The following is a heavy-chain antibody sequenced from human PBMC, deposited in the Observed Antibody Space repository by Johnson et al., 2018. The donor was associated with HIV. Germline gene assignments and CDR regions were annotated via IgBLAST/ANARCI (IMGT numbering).Heavy chain of an antibody. Sequence: VQLVESGGGLVQPGGSLRLSCAASGFTFTSYWMSWVRQAPGKGLEWVANINQDGSDKYYVDSVKGRFTISRDNAKNSLYLQINGLRAEDMAVYYCARDGPRRDAYDIWGQGTMVTVSS. V-gene: IGHV3-7*01. CDR3: ARDGPRRDAYDI. J-gene: IGHJ3*02. CDR2: INQDGSDK. CDR1: GFTFTSYW.